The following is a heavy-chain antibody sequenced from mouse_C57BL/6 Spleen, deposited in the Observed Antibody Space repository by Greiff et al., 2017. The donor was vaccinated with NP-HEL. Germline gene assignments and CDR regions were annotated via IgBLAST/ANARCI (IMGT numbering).Heavy chain of an antibody. Sequence: EVQRVESGPVLVKPGASVKMSCKASGYTFTDYYMNWVKQSHGKSLEWIGVINPYNGGTSYNQKFKGKATLTVDKSSSTAYLELNSLTSEDSAVYCCGKGDDSIFYAMDYWGQGTSVTVAS. CDR1: GYTFTDYY. J-gene: IGHJ4*01. D-gene: IGHD1-1*01. CDR3: GKGDDSIFYAMDY. CDR2: INPYNGGT. V-gene: IGHV1-19*01.